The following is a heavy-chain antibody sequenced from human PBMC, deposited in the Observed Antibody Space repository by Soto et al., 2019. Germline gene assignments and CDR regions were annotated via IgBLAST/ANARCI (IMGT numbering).Heavy chain of an antibody. V-gene: IGHV4-59*01. D-gene: IGHD6-19*01. J-gene: IGHJ4*03. CDR1: GGSISSYY. Sequence: SETLSLTCTVSGGSISSYYWSWIRQHPGKGLEWIGYIYYSGSTYYNPSLKSRVTISVDTSKNQFSLKLSSVTAADTAVYYCARGRRSSGWYRVFDYWGQGAMVTVSS. CDR3: ARGRRSSGWYRVFDY. CDR2: IYYSGST.